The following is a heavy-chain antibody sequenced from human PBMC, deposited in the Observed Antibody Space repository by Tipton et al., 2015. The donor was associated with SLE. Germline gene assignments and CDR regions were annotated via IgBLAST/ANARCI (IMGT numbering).Heavy chain of an antibody. J-gene: IGHJ5*02. CDR3: ARANPEFDP. CDR2: IYTSGRT. D-gene: IGHD2-8*01. CDR1: GGSISSGSDY. Sequence: TLSLTCTVSGGSISSGSDYWSWIRQPAGKGLEWIGRIYTSGRTNYNPPLKSRVNISVDTSKNQFSLRLSSVTAADTAVYYCARANPEFDPWGQGTLVTVSS. V-gene: IGHV4-61*02.